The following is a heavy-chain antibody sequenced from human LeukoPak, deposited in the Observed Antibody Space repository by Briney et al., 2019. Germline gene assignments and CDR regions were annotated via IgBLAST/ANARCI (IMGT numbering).Heavy chain of an antibody. CDR2: IYYSGST. V-gene: IGHV4-30-4*02. CDR1: GGSISSGDYY. Sequence: PSETLSLTCTVSGGSISSGDYYWSWIRQPPGKGLEWIGYIYYSGSTYYNPSLKSRVTISVDTSKNQFSLKLSSVTAADTAVYYCARGQGYDFWSGYPLAYMDVWGKGTTVTVSS. D-gene: IGHD3-3*01. CDR3: ARGQGYDFWSGYPLAYMDV. J-gene: IGHJ6*03.